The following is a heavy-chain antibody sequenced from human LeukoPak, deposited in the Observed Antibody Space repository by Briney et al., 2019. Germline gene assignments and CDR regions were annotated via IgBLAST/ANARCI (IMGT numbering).Heavy chain of an antibody. CDR1: GGTFSSYA. V-gene: IGHV1-69*04. Sequence: SVKVSCKASGGTFSSYAISWVRQAPGQGLEWMGRIIPILDTPNYAQKFQGRVTITADKSTSTAYMELSSLRSEDTAVYYCARDLTSYYYDNNGAFDFWGQGTLVTVSS. D-gene: IGHD3-22*01. CDR3: ARDLTSYYYDNNGAFDF. J-gene: IGHJ4*02. CDR2: IIPILDTP.